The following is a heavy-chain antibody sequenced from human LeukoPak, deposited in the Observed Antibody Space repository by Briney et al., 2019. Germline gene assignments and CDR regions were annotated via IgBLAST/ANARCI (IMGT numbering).Heavy chain of an antibody. CDR3: ARDIGGGRIQLWPHYGMDV. J-gene: IGHJ6*02. CDR2: IWYDGGNK. D-gene: IGHD5-18*01. Sequence: GGSLRLSCAASGFTFSSYGMHWVRQAPGKGLEWVAVIWYDGGNKYYADSVKGRFTISRDNSKNTLYLQMNSLRAEDTAVYYCARDIGGGRIQLWPHYGMDVWGQGTMVTVSS. V-gene: IGHV3-33*01. CDR1: GFTFSSYG.